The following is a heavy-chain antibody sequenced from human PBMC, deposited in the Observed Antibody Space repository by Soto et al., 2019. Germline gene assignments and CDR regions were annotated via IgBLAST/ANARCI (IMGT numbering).Heavy chain of an antibody. J-gene: IGHJ4*02. CDR3: AKDAAPYSGSYYFDY. CDR1: GFTFSSYA. V-gene: IGHV3-23*01. Sequence: GGSLRLSCAASGFTFSSYAMSWVRQAPGKGLEWVSAISGSGVSTYYADSGKGRFTISRDNSKNTLYLQMTSLRAEDTAVYYCAKDAAPYSGSYYFDYWGQGTLVTVSS. D-gene: IGHD1-26*01. CDR2: ISGSGVST.